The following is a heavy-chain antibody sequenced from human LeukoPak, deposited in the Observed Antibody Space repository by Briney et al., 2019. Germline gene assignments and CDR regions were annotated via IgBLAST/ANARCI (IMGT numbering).Heavy chain of an antibody. D-gene: IGHD3-22*01. V-gene: IGHV4-39*01. CDR2: IYYSGNT. J-gene: IGHJ4*02. CDR3: ARPAGDSSGYYYFDY. CDR1: GGSISSSGYY. Sequence: SETLSLTCTVSGGSISSSGYYWTWIRQPPGKGLEWIGSIYYSGNTYYNPSLKSRVTISVDASKNLFSLKLSSVTAADTAVYYCARPAGDSSGYYYFDYWGQGTLVTVSS.